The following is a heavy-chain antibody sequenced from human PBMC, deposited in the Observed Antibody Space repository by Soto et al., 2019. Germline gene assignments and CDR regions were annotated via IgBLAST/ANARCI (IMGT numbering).Heavy chain of an antibody. Sequence: QVQLVESGGGVVQPGRSLRLSCAASGFTFSSYAMHWVRQAPGKGLEWVAVISYDGSNKYYADSVKGRFTISRDNSKNTLYLQMNSLRAEDTAVYYCARDFEGFGWGQGTLVTVSS. V-gene: IGHV3-30-3*01. D-gene: IGHD3-16*01. CDR1: GFTFSSYA. CDR3: ARDFEGFG. J-gene: IGHJ4*02. CDR2: ISYDGSNK.